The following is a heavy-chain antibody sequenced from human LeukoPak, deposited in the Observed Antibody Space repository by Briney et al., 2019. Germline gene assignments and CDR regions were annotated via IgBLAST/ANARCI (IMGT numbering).Heavy chain of an antibody. CDR1: GFTFSSYA. Sequence: GGSLRLSWAASGFTFSSYAMSWVRQAPGKGLEWVSAISGSGGSTYYADSVKGRFTISRDNSKNTLYLQMNSLRAEDTAVYYCAKGRPAGGAMAPVGYWGQGTLVTVSS. J-gene: IGHJ4*02. CDR3: AKGRPAGGAMAPVGY. CDR2: ISGSGGST. V-gene: IGHV3-23*01. D-gene: IGHD3-16*01.